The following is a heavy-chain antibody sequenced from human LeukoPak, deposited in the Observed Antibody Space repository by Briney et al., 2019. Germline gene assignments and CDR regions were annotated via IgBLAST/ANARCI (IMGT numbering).Heavy chain of an antibody. CDR3: ARDNSVEDTAWWFDP. CDR2: INPSGGST. J-gene: IGHJ5*02. V-gene: IGHV1-46*01. Sequence: ASVKVSCKASGYTFTSYYKHWVRQAPGQGLEWMGIINPSGGSTSYAQKFQGRVTMTRDTSTSTDYMELSSLRSEDTAVYYCARDNSVEDTAWWFDPWGQGTLVTVSS. D-gene: IGHD4-23*01. CDR1: GYTFTSYY.